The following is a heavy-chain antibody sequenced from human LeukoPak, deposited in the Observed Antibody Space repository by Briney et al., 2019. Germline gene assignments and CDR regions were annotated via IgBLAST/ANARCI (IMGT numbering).Heavy chain of an antibody. D-gene: IGHD4-17*01. V-gene: IGHV1-69*04. J-gene: IGHJ4*02. Sequence: SSVKVSCKASGGSFNNYAISWVRQAPGQGLEWMGRIIPIFGIANSAQKFQGRVTITADKSTNTAYMELSSLRSEDTAVYYCATVRSDYGDLLFNYWGQGTLVTVSS. CDR1: GGSFNNYA. CDR3: ATVRSDYGDLLFNY. CDR2: IIPIFGIA.